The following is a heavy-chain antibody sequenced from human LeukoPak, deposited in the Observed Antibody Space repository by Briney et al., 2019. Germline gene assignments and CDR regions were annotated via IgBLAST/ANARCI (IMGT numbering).Heavy chain of an antibody. CDR3: ARGRYYGSGPNWFDP. D-gene: IGHD3-10*01. J-gene: IGHJ5*02. CDR1: GYTFTGYY. Sequence: ASVKVSCKASGYTFTGYYMHWVRQAPGQGLEWMGWINPNSGGTNYAQKFQGRVTMTRDTSISTAYMELSRLRSDDTAVYYCARGRYYGSGPNWFDPWGQGTLVTVSS. V-gene: IGHV1-2*02. CDR2: INPNSGGT.